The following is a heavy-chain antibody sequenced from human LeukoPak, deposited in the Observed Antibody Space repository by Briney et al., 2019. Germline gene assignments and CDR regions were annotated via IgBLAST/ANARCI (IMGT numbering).Heavy chain of an antibody. D-gene: IGHD2-8*02. V-gene: IGHV4-61*05. CDR1: GGSISSSTYY. J-gene: IGHJ6*03. CDR3: ARGTEFMYYMDV. CDR2: IYYSGST. Sequence: SETLSLTCTVSGGSISSSTYYWGWIRQPPGEGLEWIANIYYSGSTNYNPSLKSRVTISLDTSKNQFSLKLSSVTAADTAVYYCARGTEFMYYMDVWGKGTTVTISS.